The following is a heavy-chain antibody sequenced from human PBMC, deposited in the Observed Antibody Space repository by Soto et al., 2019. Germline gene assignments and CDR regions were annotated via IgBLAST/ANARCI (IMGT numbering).Heavy chain of an antibody. V-gene: IGHV3-48*01. CDR1: GFTFSSND. CDR2: ISSSSSPI. CDR3: AKEGPGFFDY. J-gene: IGHJ4*02. Sequence: GGSLRLSCAASGFTFSSNDMNWVRQAPGKGLEWVSYISSSSSPIYYADSVRGRFTISRDNSKNTLYVQMNSLRAEDTAIYYCAKEGPGFFDYWGQGTLVTVSS. D-gene: IGHD7-27*01.